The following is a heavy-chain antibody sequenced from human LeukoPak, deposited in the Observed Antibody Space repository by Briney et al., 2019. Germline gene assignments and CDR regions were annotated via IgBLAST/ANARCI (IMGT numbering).Heavy chain of an antibody. CDR2: ISYDGSNK. Sequence: GGSLRPSCAASGFTFSSYGMHWVRQAPGKGLEWVAVISYDGSNKYYADSVKGRFTISRDNSKNTLYLQMNSLRAEDTAVYYCAKADYGDSPFDPWGQGTLVTVSS. D-gene: IGHD4-17*01. CDR1: GFTFSSYG. CDR3: AKADYGDSPFDP. V-gene: IGHV3-30*18. J-gene: IGHJ5*02.